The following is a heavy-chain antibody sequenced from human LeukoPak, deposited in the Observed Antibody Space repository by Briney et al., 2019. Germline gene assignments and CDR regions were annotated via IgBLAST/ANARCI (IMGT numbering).Heavy chain of an antibody. J-gene: IGHJ3*01. D-gene: IGHD5-18*01. CDR2: ISGSGRTT. CDR3: AKEALGYNNGYNDAFDF. Sequence: PSETLSLTCTVSGGSISSGDYHWNWIRQHPGKGLEWVSGISGSGRTTYYTDSVKGRLTISRDNYKNTLYLQMNRLRVEDTAVYFCAKEALGYNNGYNDAFDFWGQGTMVTVSS. V-gene: IGHV3-23*01. CDR1: GGSISSGDYH.